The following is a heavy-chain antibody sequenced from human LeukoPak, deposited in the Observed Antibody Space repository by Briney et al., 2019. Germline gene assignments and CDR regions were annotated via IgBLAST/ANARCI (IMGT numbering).Heavy chain of an antibody. D-gene: IGHD2-15*01. Sequence: GGSLRLSCAASGFMFSNYAMTWVRQAPEKGLKWVSSISDSGGGTHYEDSVKGRFTISRDNAKNSLYLQMNSLRAEDTAVYYCARDSGYCSGGSCYGLFDYWGQGTLVTVSS. CDR2: ISDSGGGT. J-gene: IGHJ4*02. CDR1: GFMFSNYA. CDR3: ARDSGYCSGGSCYGLFDY. V-gene: IGHV3-23*01.